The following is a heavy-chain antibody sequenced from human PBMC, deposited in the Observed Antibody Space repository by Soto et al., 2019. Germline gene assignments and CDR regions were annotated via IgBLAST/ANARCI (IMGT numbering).Heavy chain of an antibody. Sequence: GRSLRLSCAASGFTFSSYAMSWVRQAPGKGLEWVSAISGSGGSTYYADSVKGRFTISRDNSKNTLYLQMNSLRAEDTAVYYCAKDAEVPAASGYYYYYYMDVWGKGTTVTVSS. CDR2: ISGSGGST. CDR1: GFTFSSYA. D-gene: IGHD2-2*01. CDR3: AKDAEVPAASGYYYYYYMDV. J-gene: IGHJ6*03. V-gene: IGHV3-23*01.